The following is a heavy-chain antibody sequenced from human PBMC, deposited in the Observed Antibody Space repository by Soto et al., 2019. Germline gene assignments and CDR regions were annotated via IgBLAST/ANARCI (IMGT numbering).Heavy chain of an antibody. V-gene: IGHV1-8*01. CDR3: ARDYYDILTGYYSGEEY. J-gene: IGHJ1*01. Sequence: ASVKVSCKASGYTFTSYDINWVRQATGQRLEWRGWMNPNSGNTGYAQKFRGRVSMTRNTSISTAYMELSSLRSADTAVYYYARDYYDILTGYYSGEEYWGQGTLVTVSS. D-gene: IGHD3-9*01. CDR1: GYTFTSYD. CDR2: MNPNSGNT.